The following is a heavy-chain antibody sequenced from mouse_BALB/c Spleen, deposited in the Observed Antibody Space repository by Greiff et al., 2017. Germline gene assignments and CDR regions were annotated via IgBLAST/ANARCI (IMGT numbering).Heavy chain of an antibody. Sequence: DVHLVESGGGLVKPGGSLKLSCAASGFTFSSYAMSWVRQTPEKRLEWVASISSGGSTYYPDSVKGRFTISRDNARNILYLQMSSLRSEDTAMYYCARDSTASFAYWGQGTLVTVSA. CDR1: GFTFSSYA. CDR2: ISSGGST. V-gene: IGHV5-6-5*01. J-gene: IGHJ3*01. D-gene: IGHD1-2*01. CDR3: ARDSTASFAY.